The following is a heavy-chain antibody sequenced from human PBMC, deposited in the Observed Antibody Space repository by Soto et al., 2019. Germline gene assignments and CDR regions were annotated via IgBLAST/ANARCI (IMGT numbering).Heavy chain of an antibody. CDR1: GYTFTGYY. Sequence: GASVKVSCKASGYTFTGYYIHWVRQAPGQGLEWMGWINPNSGGTNYAQKFQGWVTMTRDTSISTAYMELSRLRSDDTAVYYCARGIAAAGTSLDYWGQGTLVTVSS. CDR2: INPNSGGT. D-gene: IGHD6-13*01. V-gene: IGHV1-2*04. CDR3: ARGIAAAGTSLDY. J-gene: IGHJ4*02.